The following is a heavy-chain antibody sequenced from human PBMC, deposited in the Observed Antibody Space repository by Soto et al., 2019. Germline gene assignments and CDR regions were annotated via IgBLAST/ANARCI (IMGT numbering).Heavy chain of an antibody. D-gene: IGHD3-9*01. J-gene: IGHJ5*02. CDR2: ISAYNGNT. CDR1: GYTFTSYG. V-gene: IGHV1-18*01. CDR3: ARDKGPRLRYFDWLLSGGASGFDP. Sequence: QVQLVQSGAEVKKPGASVKVSCKASGYTFTSYGISWVRQAPGQGLEWMGWISAYNGNTNYAQKLQGRVTMTTDTSTSTAYMELRSLRSDDTAVYYCARDKGPRLRYFDWLLSGGASGFDPWGQGTLVTVSS.